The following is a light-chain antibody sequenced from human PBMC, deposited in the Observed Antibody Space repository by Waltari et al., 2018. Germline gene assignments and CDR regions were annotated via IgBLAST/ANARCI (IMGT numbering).Light chain of an antibody. CDR1: SGHSTYA. Sequence: QLVLTQSPSASASLGASVKLTCTLTSGHSTYAIAWHQPLPEKGPRYLMKLNSDGSHTKGDGIPDRCSGSSSGAERYLTISSLQSEDEADYYCQNWAIGMHVVFGGGTRLTVL. CDR2: LNSDGSH. V-gene: IGLV4-69*02. CDR3: QNWAIGMHVV. J-gene: IGLJ2*01.